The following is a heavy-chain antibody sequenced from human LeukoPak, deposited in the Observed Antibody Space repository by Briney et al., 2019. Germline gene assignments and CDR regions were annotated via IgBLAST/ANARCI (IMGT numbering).Heavy chain of an antibody. V-gene: IGHV1-18*01. J-gene: IGHJ4*02. CDR3: GRWGASPNDS. D-gene: IGHD3-16*01. CDR2: ISAYNGRT. Sequence: GASVKVSCKAFDYTFVNHGISWVRQAPGQGLEWMGWISAYNGRTEYAQKFQGRVTMTTDASTTTGYLELRSLTSDDTAVYYCGRWGASPNDSWGQGTLVTVSS. CDR1: DYTFVNHG.